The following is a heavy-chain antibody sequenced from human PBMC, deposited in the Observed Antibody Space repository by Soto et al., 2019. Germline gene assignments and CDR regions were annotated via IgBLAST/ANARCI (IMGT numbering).Heavy chain of an antibody. CDR1: GFTFSSYW. J-gene: IGHJ4*02. V-gene: IGHV3-7*03. CDR3: AKDRDTGEIDY. D-gene: IGHD5-18*01. Sequence: PGGSLRLSCAASGFTFSSYWMSWVRQAPGKGLEWVANIKQGGTEEYYINSVKGRFTISRDNAKNSLYLQMNSLRAEDTAVYYCAKDRDTGEIDYWGQGTLVTVSS. CDR2: IKQGGTEE.